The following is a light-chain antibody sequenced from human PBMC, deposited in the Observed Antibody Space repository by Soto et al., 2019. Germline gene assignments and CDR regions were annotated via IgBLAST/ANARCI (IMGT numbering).Light chain of an antibody. CDR2: AAS. CDR1: QGISNY. J-gene: IGKJ1*01. CDR3: QKYNRAPWT. Sequence: QLTKSPSSLSASVGARVTITCRASQGISNYLAWYQQKPGKVPKLLIYAASTLQSGVPSRFSGSGSGTDFTLTISSLQPEDVATYYCQKYNRAPWTFGQGTKVDI. V-gene: IGKV1-27*01.